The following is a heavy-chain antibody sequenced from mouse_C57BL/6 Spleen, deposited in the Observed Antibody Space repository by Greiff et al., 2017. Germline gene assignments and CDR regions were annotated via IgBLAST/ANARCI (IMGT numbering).Heavy chain of an antibody. CDR1: GYTFTSYW. Sequence: QVQLQQPGAELVKPGASVKLSCKASGYTFTSYWMHWVKQRPGQGLEWIGMIHPNGGSTNYNEKFKSKATLTVDKSSSTAYMQLSSLTSEDSAVYYCARWLLRGYFDYWGQGTTLTVSS. CDR2: IHPNGGST. V-gene: IGHV1-64*01. D-gene: IGHD2-3*01. J-gene: IGHJ2*01. CDR3: ARWLLRGYFDY.